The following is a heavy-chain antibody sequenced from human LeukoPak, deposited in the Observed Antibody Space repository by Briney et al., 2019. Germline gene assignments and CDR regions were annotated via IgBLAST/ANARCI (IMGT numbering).Heavy chain of an antibody. J-gene: IGHJ5*02. CDR1: GFTFDNYA. Sequence: PGGSLRLSCEASGFTFDNYAMHWVRQAPGKGLGWVSGISWNSGSIGYADSVKGRFTISRDNAKNSLYLQMNSLRAEDTALYYCAKGPDAAYVVGWFDPWGQGTLVTVSS. CDR3: AKGPDAAYVVGWFDP. CDR2: ISWNSGSI. D-gene: IGHD2-15*01. V-gene: IGHV3-9*01.